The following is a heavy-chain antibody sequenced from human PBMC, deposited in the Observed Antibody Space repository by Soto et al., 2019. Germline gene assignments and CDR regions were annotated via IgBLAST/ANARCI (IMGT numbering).Heavy chain of an antibody. D-gene: IGHD3-22*01. CDR2: ISGSGGST. Sequence: GGSLRLSCAASGFTFSSYAMSWVRQAPGKGLEWVSAISGSGGSTYYADSVKGRFTISRDNSKNTLYLQMNSLRAEDTAVYYCASYDSSGYYSLWLPFDYWGQGTLVTVSS. CDR1: GFTFSSYA. V-gene: IGHV3-23*01. CDR3: ASYDSSGYYSLWLPFDY. J-gene: IGHJ4*02.